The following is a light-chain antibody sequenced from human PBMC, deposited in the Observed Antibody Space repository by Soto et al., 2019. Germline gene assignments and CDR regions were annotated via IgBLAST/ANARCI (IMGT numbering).Light chain of an antibody. CDR3: HQYGTSPRT. CDR2: DAS. V-gene: IGKV3-20*01. CDR1: QSVSSY. Sequence: EIVLTQSPATLSLSPGERATLSCRASQSVSSYLAWYQQKPGQAPRLLIYDASNRATGIPARFSGSGSGTDFNLTISRLEPEDFAVYYCHQYGTSPRTFGQGTKV. J-gene: IGKJ1*01.